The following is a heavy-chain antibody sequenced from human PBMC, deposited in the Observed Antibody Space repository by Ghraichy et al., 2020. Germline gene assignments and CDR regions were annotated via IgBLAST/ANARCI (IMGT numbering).Heavy chain of an antibody. CDR1: GYTFTSYD. V-gene: IGHV1-8*01. D-gene: IGHD5-12*01. CDR2: MNPNSGNT. J-gene: IGHJ4*02. CDR3: ARYSGYDWYYFDY. Sequence: ASVKVSCKASGYTFTSYDINWVLQGTGQGLEWMGWMNPNSGNTGYAQKFQGRVTMTRNTSISTAYMELSSLRSEDTAVYYCARYSGYDWYYFDYWGQGTLVTVAS.